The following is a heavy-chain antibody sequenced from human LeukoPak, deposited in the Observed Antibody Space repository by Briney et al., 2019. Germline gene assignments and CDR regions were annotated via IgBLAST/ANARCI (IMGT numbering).Heavy chain of an antibody. CDR1: GYSFTSYW. Sequence: GESLKISCKGSGYSFTSYWIGWVRQMPGKGLEWMGIIYPGGSDTRYSPSFQGQVTISADKSISTAYLQWSSLKASDTAMYYCARQAGYRSSTSCYHSRGYYYYYYMDVWGKGTTVTVSS. CDR2: IYPGGSDT. J-gene: IGHJ6*03. V-gene: IGHV5-51*01. D-gene: IGHD2-2*01. CDR3: ARQAGYRSSTSCYHSRGYYYYYYMDV.